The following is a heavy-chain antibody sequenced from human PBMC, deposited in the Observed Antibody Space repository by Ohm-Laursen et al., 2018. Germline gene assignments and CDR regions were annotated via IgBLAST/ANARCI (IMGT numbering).Heavy chain of an antibody. Sequence: TLSLTCTVSGGSISSGGYYWSWIRQHPGKGLEWIGYIYYSGSTYYNPSLKSRVTISVDTSKNQFSLKLNSVTAADTAVYFCARDSRGGHLNTTLVTGKNLDSWGQGTLVTVSS. J-gene: IGHJ4*02. CDR1: GGSISSGGYY. D-gene: IGHD5-18*01. V-gene: IGHV4-31*03. CDR2: IYYSGST. CDR3: ARDSRGGHLNTTLVTGKNLDS.